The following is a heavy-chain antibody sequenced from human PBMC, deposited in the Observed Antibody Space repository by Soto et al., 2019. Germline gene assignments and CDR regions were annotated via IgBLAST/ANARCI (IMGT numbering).Heavy chain of an antibody. Sequence: ASVKVSCKASGYTFTSYGISWVRQAPGQGREWMGWISAYNGNTNYAQKLQGRVTMTTDTSTSTAYMELRSLRSDDTAVYYCARDLGYSGYDYDGYFDYWGQGXLVTVYS. CDR1: GYTFTSYG. J-gene: IGHJ4*02. CDR2: ISAYNGNT. V-gene: IGHV1-18*04. CDR3: ARDLGYSGYDYDGYFDY. D-gene: IGHD5-12*01.